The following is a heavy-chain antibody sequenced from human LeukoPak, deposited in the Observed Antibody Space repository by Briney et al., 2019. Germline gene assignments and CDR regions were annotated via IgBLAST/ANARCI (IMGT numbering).Heavy chain of an antibody. Sequence: GASVKVSCKASGYTFTGYYLHWVRQAPGQGLEWMGWINCNSGGTNFPQKFQGRVTMTRDRSTSSVYMELNSLRSDDTAVYYCVRDLATVSTPFFDYWGQGTLVTVSS. J-gene: IGHJ4*02. CDR3: VRDLATVSTPFFDY. V-gene: IGHV1-2*02. D-gene: IGHD4-17*01. CDR2: INCNSGGT. CDR1: GYTFTGYY.